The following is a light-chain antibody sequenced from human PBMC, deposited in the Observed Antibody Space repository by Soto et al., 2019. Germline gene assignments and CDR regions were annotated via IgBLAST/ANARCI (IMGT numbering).Light chain of an antibody. CDR1: QSVLYNSNNKNY. Sequence: DIVMTQSPDSLAVSLGERATINCKSSQSVLYNSNNKNYLAWYQQKPGQPPKLLIYWASARESGVPDRFSGSGSGTDFTLTISSLQAEDVAVYYCQQYCSIPPRFGQGTKVEIK. J-gene: IGKJ1*01. CDR3: QQYCSIPPR. CDR2: WAS. V-gene: IGKV4-1*01.